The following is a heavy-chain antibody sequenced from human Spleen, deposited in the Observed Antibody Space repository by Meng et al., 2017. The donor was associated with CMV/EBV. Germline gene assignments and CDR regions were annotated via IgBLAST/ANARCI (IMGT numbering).Heavy chain of an antibody. D-gene: IGHD1-7*01. CDR2: ITHSGST. CDR1: GGSFSDYS. J-gene: IGHJ4*02. Sequence: GSLRLSCAVYGGSFSDYSWRWIRQPPGKGLEWIREITHSGSTNYNPSLKSRVTISLDTSKNDLSLKLRSVTAADTAVYYCARDTGTTVWSHWGQGTLVTVSS. V-gene: IGHV4-34*01. CDR3: ARDTGTTVWSH.